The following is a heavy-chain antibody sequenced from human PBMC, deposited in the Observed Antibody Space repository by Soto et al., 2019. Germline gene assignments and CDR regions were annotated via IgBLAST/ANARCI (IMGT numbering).Heavy chain of an antibody. Sequence: ASVKVSCKASGYIFTSYYLHWVRQAPGQGLEWMGGIIPFVGRGMYAQKFQGRVTFTADKSTSTAYMELSSLRSEDTAVYYCATVDTGRAFDYWGQGTLVTVSS. J-gene: IGHJ4*02. CDR2: IIPFVGRG. V-gene: IGHV1-46*01. CDR3: ATVDTGRAFDY. CDR1: GYIFTSYY. D-gene: IGHD5-18*01.